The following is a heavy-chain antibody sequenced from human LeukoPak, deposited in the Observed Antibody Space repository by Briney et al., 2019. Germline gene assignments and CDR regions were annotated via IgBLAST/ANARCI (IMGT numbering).Heavy chain of an antibody. CDR1: GFTFSTYT. CDR2: ISDNGGRT. D-gene: IGHD1-14*01. J-gene: IGHJ4*02. Sequence: GGSLTLSCAASGFTFSTYTMAWVRHAPEGGLEWVSGISDNGGRTYYADSVKGRFAISRDDSKSTLYLQMNSLRGEDTAVYYCAKDFGRNLGGPGYWGRGTLVIVSS. V-gene: IGHV3-23*01. CDR3: AKDFGRNLGGPGY.